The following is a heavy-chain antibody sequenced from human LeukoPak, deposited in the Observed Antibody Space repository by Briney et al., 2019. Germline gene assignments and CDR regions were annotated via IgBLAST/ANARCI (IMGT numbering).Heavy chain of an antibody. Sequence: PGGSLRLSCAASGFIFSHYEMNWVRQAPGKGLEWLSYIGSSGSTRYYADSVKGRFTISRDNAKNSLYLQMNSLRAEDTAVYYCARRGWQVGYFQHWGQGTLVTVSS. CDR3: ARRGWQVGYFQH. CDR2: IGSSGSTR. J-gene: IGHJ1*01. D-gene: IGHD1-26*01. CDR1: GFIFSHYE. V-gene: IGHV3-48*03.